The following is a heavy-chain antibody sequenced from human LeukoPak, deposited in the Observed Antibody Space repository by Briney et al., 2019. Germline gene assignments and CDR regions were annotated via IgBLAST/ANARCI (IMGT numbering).Heavy chain of an antibody. D-gene: IGHD3-10*01. CDR3: ARVRRIGRYYGEFDY. CDR2: IEQDGSQK. J-gene: IGHJ4*02. Sequence: GGSLRLSCAASGFTFRTYWMSWVRQAPGKGLEWVANIEQDGSQKYYVDSVEGRFTISRDNAENSVFLQMNSLRAEDTAVYYCARVRRIGRYYGEFDYWGQGTLVTVSS. V-gene: IGHV3-7*01. CDR1: GFTFRTYW.